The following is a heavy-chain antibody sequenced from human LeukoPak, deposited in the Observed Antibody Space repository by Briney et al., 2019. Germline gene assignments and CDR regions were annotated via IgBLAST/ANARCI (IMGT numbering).Heavy chain of an antibody. D-gene: IGHD1-14*01. CDR3: ARNFPGRTEDV. CDR2: IYQTTT. V-gene: IGHV4-59*01. CDR1: GDSMSSYF. J-gene: IGHJ6*04. Sequence: SETLSLTCTVSGDSMSSYFWTWVRQFPGKGLEWVGYIYQTTTTYNPSLKGRVTISADMSQNQLSLKVTSVTAADTAVYYCARNFPGRTEDVWGKGTTVIVSS.